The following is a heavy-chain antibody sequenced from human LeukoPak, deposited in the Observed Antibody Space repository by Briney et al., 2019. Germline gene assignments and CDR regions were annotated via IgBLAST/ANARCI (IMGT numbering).Heavy chain of an antibody. D-gene: IGHD1-26*01. CDR1: GFTFSSYS. CDR2: ISSSSSYI. Sequence: GGSLRLSCAASGFTFSSYSMNWVRQAPGKGLEWVSSISSSSSYIYYAGSVKGRFTISRDNAKNSLYLQMNSLRAEDTAVYYCASGKYSGSYLGAFDIWGQGTMVTVSS. CDR3: ASGKYSGSYLGAFDI. V-gene: IGHV3-21*01. J-gene: IGHJ3*02.